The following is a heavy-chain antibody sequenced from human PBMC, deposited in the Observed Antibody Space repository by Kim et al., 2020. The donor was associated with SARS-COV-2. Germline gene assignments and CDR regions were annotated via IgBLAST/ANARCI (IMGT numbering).Heavy chain of an antibody. CDR3: ARAQIVVVITSHYYYGMDV. Sequence: SETLSLTCAVYGGSFSGYYWSWIRQPPGKGLEWIGEINHSGSTNYNPSLKSRVTISVDTSKNQFSLKLSSVTAADTAVYYCARAQIVVVITSHYYYGMDVWGQGTTVTVSS. CDR2: INHSGST. J-gene: IGHJ6*02. CDR1: GGSFSGYY. V-gene: IGHV4-34*01. D-gene: IGHD3-22*01.